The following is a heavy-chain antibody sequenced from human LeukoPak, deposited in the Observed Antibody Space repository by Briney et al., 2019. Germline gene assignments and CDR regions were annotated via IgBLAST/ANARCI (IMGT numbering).Heavy chain of an antibody. CDR1: GFIFDNYA. V-gene: IGHV3-43*02. J-gene: IGHJ4*02. D-gene: IGHD6-19*01. Sequence: GGSLRLSCAAPGFIFDNYAIHCVRQAPGKGLGWVSLISGDGGSTFYADSVRGRFTISRDNTRKSLSLQMSSLRSEDTALYYCARESETSGWYDYWGQGTLVTVSS. CDR2: ISGDGGST. CDR3: ARESETSGWYDY.